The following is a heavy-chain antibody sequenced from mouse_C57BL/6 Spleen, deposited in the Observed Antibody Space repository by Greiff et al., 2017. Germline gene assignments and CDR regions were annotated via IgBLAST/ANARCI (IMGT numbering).Heavy chain of an antibody. CDR3: TRSLITTGPYYFDY. CDR1: GYTFTDYE. J-gene: IGHJ2*01. Sequence: QVQLQQSGAELVRPGASVTLSCKASGYTFTDYEMHWVKQTPVHGLEWIGAIDPETGGTAYNQKFKGKAILTADKSSSTAYMELRSLTSEDSAVYYCTRSLITTGPYYFDYWGQGTTLTVSS. CDR2: IDPETGGT. D-gene: IGHD1-1*01. V-gene: IGHV1-15*01.